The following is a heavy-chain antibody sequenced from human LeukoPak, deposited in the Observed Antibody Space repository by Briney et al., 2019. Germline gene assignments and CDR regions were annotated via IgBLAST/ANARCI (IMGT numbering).Heavy chain of an antibody. CDR3: ARATDYYYYYYMDV. V-gene: IGHV3-7*01. CDR2: IKQDGSEK. CDR1: GFTFSSYW. Sequence: PGGSLRLSCAASGFTFSSYWMSWVRQAPGTGLEWVANIKQDGSEKYYVDSVKGRFTISRDNAKNSLYLQMNGLRAEDTAVYYCARATDYYYYYYMDVWGKGTTVTVSS. J-gene: IGHJ6*03.